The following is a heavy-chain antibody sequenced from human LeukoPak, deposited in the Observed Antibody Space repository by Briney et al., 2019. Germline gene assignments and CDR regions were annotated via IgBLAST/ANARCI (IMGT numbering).Heavy chain of an antibody. Sequence: SETLSLTCTVSGYSISSGYYWGWIRQPPGKGLEWIGSIYHSGSTYYNPSLKSRVTISVDTSKNQFSLKLSSVTAADTAAYYCAREVRDGYNFYYYYMDVWGKGTTVTVSS. CDR3: AREVRDGYNFYYYYMDV. J-gene: IGHJ6*03. CDR2: IYHSGST. V-gene: IGHV4-38-2*02. D-gene: IGHD5-24*01. CDR1: GYSISSGYY.